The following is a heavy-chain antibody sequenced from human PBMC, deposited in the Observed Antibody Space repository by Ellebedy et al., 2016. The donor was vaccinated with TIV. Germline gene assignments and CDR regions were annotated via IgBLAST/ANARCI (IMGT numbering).Heavy chain of an antibody. D-gene: IGHD6-19*01. CDR2: ISGSGGST. CDR1: GFSFSSHA. V-gene: IGHV3-23*01. CDR3: AKDLSPGYSSGWRGHWYFDL. J-gene: IGHJ2*01. Sequence: GGSLRLSXAASGFSFSSHAMNWVRQAPGKGLEWVSGISGSGGSTYYVDSVKGRFTISRDNSKNTPNLQMNSLRVEDTAVYYCAKDLSPGYSSGWRGHWYFDLWGRGTLVSVSS.